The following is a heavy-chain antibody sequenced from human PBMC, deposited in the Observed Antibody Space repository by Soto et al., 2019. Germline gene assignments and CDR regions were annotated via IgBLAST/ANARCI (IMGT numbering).Heavy chain of an antibody. CDR1: GFTFSSYS. CDR2: ISSSSSYI. Sequence: GGSLRLSCAASGFTFSSYSMNWVRQAPGKGLEWVSSISSSSSYIYYADSVKGRFTISRDNAKNSLYLQMNSLRAEDTAVYYCARDGSSNYHFDYWGQGTLVTVSS. CDR3: ARDGSSNYHFDY. D-gene: IGHD4-4*01. V-gene: IGHV3-21*01. J-gene: IGHJ4*02.